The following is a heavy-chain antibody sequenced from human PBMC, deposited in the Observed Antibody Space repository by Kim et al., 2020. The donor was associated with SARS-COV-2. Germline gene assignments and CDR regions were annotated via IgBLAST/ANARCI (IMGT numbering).Heavy chain of an antibody. D-gene: IGHD4-17*01. CDR2: IIPIFGTA. V-gene: IGHV1-69*13. Sequence: SVKVSCKASGGTFSSYAISWVRQAPGQGLEWMGGIIPIFGTANYAQKFQGRVTITADESTSTAYMELSSLRSEDTAVYYCAREGTVTPYNYYYYYGMDVWGQGTTVTVSS. CDR3: AREGTVTPYNYYYYYGMDV. CDR1: GGTFSSYA. J-gene: IGHJ6*02.